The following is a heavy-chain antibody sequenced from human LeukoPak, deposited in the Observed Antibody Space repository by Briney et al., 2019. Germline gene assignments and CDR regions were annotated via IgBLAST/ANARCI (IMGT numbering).Heavy chain of an antibody. Sequence: GGSLRLSCAASGFTFSSYAMYWVRQAPGKGLEWVLGVSDSGDGTHYADSVKGRFTISRDNSKNTLYLQMNNLRAEDTAVYYCAKDRACGQWNCQGSDYWGQGTLVTVSS. D-gene: IGHD1-7*01. CDR1: GFTFSSYA. CDR2: VSDSGDGT. CDR3: AKDRACGQWNCQGSDY. V-gene: IGHV3-23*01. J-gene: IGHJ4*02.